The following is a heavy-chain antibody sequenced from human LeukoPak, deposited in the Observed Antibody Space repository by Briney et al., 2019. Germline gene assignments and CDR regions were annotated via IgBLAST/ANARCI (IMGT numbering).Heavy chain of an antibody. J-gene: IGHJ6*04. D-gene: IGHD3-10*02. Sequence: GGSLRLSCAVSGFTFSRYSMNWVRQAPGKGLEWVSYISSSGSIIYYADSVKGRFTISRDNSKNTQYLQMNSLRAEDTAVYYCAELGITMIGGVWGKGTTVTISS. V-gene: IGHV3-48*01. CDR1: GFTFSRYS. CDR3: AELGITMIGGV. CDR2: ISSSGSII.